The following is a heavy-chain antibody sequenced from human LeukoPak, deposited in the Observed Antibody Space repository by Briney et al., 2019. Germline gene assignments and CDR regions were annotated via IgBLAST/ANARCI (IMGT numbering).Heavy chain of an antibody. Sequence: SETLSLTCTVSGYSISSGYHWSWIRQPPGKGLEWIGSIYHSGSTYYNPSLKSRVTISVDTSKNQFSLKLRSVTAADTAVYYCARVVQSTDSSGFYLPEYFQHWGQGTLVTVSS. J-gene: IGHJ1*01. CDR1: GYSISSGYH. CDR3: ARVVQSTDSSGFYLPEYFQH. D-gene: IGHD3-22*01. CDR2: IYHSGST. V-gene: IGHV4-38-2*02.